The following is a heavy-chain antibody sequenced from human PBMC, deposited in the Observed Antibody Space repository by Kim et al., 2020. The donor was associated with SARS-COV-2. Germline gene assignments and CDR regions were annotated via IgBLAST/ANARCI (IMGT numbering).Heavy chain of an antibody. Sequence: SETLSLTCTVSGGSISSSSYYWGWIRQPPGKGLEWIGSIYYSGSTYYNPSLKSRVTISVDTSKNQFSLKLSSVTAADTAVYYCARRSVVPAAMPGSYYYYGMDVWGQGTTVTVSS. V-gene: IGHV4-39*01. CDR2: IYYSGST. CDR1: GGSISSSSYY. D-gene: IGHD2-2*01. J-gene: IGHJ6*02. CDR3: ARRSVVPAAMPGSYYYYGMDV.